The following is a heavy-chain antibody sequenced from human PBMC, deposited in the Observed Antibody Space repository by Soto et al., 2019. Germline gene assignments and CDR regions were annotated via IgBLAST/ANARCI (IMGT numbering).Heavy chain of an antibody. Sequence: PGGSLRLSCAASGFTFSNYPMNWVRQAPGKGLEWVSSISSSSSYIYYADSVKGRFTISRDNAENSLYLLMDSLRAEDTAVYYCARDPGMVAATGWLDPWGQGTLVTASS. CDR3: ARDPGMVAATGWLDP. D-gene: IGHD2-15*01. CDR2: ISSSSSYI. J-gene: IGHJ5*02. V-gene: IGHV3-21*01. CDR1: GFTFSNYP.